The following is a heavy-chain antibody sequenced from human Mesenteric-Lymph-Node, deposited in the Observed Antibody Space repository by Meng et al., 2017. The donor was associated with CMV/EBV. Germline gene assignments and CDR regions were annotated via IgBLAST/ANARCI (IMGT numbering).Heavy chain of an antibody. CDR3: AGGIAAAGSRWFDP. V-gene: IGHV1-69*02. Sequence: QVQLVQSGAEVKKPGSSVKVSCKASGGTFSSYTISWVRQGPGQGLEWMGRIIPILGIANYAQKVQGRVTITADKSTSTAYMELSSLRSEDTAVYYCAGGIAAAGSRWFDPWGQGTLVTVSS. CDR2: IIPILGIA. D-gene: IGHD6-13*01. CDR1: GGTFSSYT. J-gene: IGHJ5*02.